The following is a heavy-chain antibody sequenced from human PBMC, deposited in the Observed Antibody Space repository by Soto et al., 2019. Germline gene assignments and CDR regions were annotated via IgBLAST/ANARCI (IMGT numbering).Heavy chain of an antibody. CDR2: ISAYNGNT. J-gene: IGHJ4*02. V-gene: IGHV1-18*01. CDR1: GYIFTSYG. Sequence: QIQLVQSGAEVKKHGASMKVSCKASGYIFTSYGISWVRQAHGQGLEWMGWISAYNGNTNYAQNLQGRVTMTTDTFTSTASMELRSLRSDDTAVYYCASDAQFRYCDWLPLDYWGQGSLGTVSS. D-gene: IGHD3-9*01. CDR3: ASDAQFRYCDWLPLDY.